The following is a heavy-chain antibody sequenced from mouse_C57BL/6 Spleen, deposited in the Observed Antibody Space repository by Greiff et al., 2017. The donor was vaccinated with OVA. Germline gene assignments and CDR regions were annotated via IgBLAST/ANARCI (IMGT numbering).Heavy chain of an antibody. J-gene: IGHJ1*03. CDR2: ISNGGGST. CDR1: GFTFSDYY. Sequence: EVQGVESGGGLVQPGGSLKLSCAASGFTFSDYYMYWVRQTPEKRLEWVAYISNGGGSTYYPDTVKGRFTISRDNAKNTLYLQMSRLKSEDTAMYYCARGRGYSDVWGTGTTVTVSS. V-gene: IGHV5-12*01. CDR3: ARGRGYSDV.